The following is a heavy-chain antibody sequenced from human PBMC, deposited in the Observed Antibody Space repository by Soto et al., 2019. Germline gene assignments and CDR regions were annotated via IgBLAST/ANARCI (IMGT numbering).Heavy chain of an antibody. D-gene: IGHD6-19*01. V-gene: IGHV4-39*01. CDR2: IYYSGST. J-gene: IGHJ3*02. Sequence: LSLTCTVSGGSISSSSYYWGWIRQPPGKGLEWIGSIYYSGSTYYNPSLKSRVTISVDTSKNQFSLKLSSVTAADTAVYYCARRSAVAGQGDAFDIWGQGTMVTVSS. CDR3: ARRSAVAGQGDAFDI. CDR1: GGSISSSSYY.